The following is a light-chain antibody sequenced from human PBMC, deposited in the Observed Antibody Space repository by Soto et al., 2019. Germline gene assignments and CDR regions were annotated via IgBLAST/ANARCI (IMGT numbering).Light chain of an antibody. CDR2: GAS. J-gene: IGKJ5*01. V-gene: IGKV3D-20*02. Sequence: IVLTQSPGTLSFSPGERTTLSCRASQSISRYLAWYQQKPGQGPRLLIYGASSRATGTPDRFSGSGSGTDFTLTINRLEPEDFAVYYCHQRQYWPPITFGQGTRLEIK. CDR3: HQRQYWPPIT. CDR1: QSISRY.